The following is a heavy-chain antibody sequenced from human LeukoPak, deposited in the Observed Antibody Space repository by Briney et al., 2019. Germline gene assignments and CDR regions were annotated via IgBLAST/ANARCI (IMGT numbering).Heavy chain of an antibody. D-gene: IGHD6-19*01. Sequence: PSETLSLTCTVSGGSISSYYWSWIRQPPGKGLEWIGCIFYTGTTNYNFSLKSRLTISVDTSKNQFSLRLTSVTAADTAVYYCARGWGYFDYWGQGTLVTVSS. CDR1: GGSISSYY. J-gene: IGHJ4*02. CDR3: ARGWGYFDY. CDR2: IFYTGTT. V-gene: IGHV4-59*01.